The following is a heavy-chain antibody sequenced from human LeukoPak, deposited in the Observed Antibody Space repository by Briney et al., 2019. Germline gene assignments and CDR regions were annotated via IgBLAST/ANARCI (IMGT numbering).Heavy chain of an antibody. CDR1: RGTFSSYA. V-gene: IGHV1-69*05. CDR3: ARASGIQLWLRFDP. Sequence: ASVKVSCKASRGTFSSYAISWVRQAPGQGLEWMGGIIPIFGTANYAQKFQGRVTITTDESTSTAYMELSSLRSEDTAVYYCARASGIQLWLRFDPWGQGTLVTVSS. J-gene: IGHJ5*02. D-gene: IGHD5-18*01. CDR2: IIPIFGTA.